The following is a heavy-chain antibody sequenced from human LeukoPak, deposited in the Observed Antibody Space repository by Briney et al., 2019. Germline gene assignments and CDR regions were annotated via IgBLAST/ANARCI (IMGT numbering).Heavy chain of an antibody. CDR2: ISWNSGSI. V-gene: IGHV3-9*01. J-gene: IGHJ4*02. CDR3: ARSGYSPTHLDY. D-gene: IGHD2-15*01. Sequence: PGRSLRLSCAASGFTFDDYAMHWVRQAPGKGLEWVSGISWNSGSIGYADSVKGRFTISRDNAKNSLYLQMNSLTVEDAALYYCARSGYSPTHLDYWGQGTLVTVSS. CDR1: GFTFDDYA.